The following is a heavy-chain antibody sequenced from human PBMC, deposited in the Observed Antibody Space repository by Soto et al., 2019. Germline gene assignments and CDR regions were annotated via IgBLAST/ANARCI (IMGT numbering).Heavy chain of an antibody. J-gene: IGHJ5*02. CDR3: ARDLDYYDSSGYPRGPHWFDP. CDR1: GGTFSSYA. CDR2: IIPIFGTA. Sequence: SVKVSCKASGGTFSSYAISWVRQAPGQGLEWMGGIIPIFGTANYAQKFQGRVTITADKSTSTAYMELSSLRSEDTAVYYCARDLDYYDSSGYPRGPHWFDPWGQGTLVTVSS. V-gene: IGHV1-69*06. D-gene: IGHD3-22*01.